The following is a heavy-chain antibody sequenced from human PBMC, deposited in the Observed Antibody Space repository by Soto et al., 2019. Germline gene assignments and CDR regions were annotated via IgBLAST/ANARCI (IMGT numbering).Heavy chain of an antibody. CDR1: GDSISNGDYY. CDR3: ASRYLY. J-gene: IGHJ4*02. V-gene: IGHV4-30-4*01. D-gene: IGHD3-16*02. Sequence: LSLTCTVSGDSISNGDYYWSWIRQPPGRGLEWIGYIDSSGSTYYNPSLKSRLTMSVDMSKNQFSLRLTSVTAADTAVYYCASRYLYWGQGLLVTVSS. CDR2: IDSSGST.